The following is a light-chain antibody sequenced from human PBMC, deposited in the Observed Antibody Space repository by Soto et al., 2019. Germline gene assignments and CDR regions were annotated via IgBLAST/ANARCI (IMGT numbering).Light chain of an antibody. J-gene: IGLJ2*01. V-gene: IGLV2-14*01. CDR3: SSYKTSSTVVV. CDR2: GVS. CDR1: SSDFGGYNY. Sequence: QSALTQPASVSGSPGQSITISCTGTSSDFGGYNYVSWYQQYPGKAPKLMIFGVSDRPSGVSNRFSGSKSGTTASLTISGLQAEDEADYYCSSYKTSSTVVVFGGGTKLTVL.